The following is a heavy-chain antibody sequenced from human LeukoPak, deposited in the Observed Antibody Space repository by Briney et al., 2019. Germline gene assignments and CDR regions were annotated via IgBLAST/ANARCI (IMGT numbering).Heavy chain of an antibody. CDR3: ARGGVVVAATRALDY. CDR2: IYYSGST. V-gene: IGHV4-59*01. Sequence: PSETLSLTCTVSGGSISSYYWSWIRQPPGKGLEWIGYIYYSGSTNYNPSLKSRVTISVDTSKNQFSLKLSSVTAADTAVYYCARGGVVVAATRALDYWGQGTLVTVSS. CDR1: GGSISSYY. J-gene: IGHJ4*02. D-gene: IGHD2-15*01.